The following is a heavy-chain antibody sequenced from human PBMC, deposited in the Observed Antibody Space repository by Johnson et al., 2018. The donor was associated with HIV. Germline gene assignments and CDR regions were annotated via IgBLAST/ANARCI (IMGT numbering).Heavy chain of an antibody. D-gene: IGHD3-10*01. CDR2: TRFDGSIE. V-gene: IGHV3-30*02. Sequence: QVQLVESGGGVVQPGGSLRLSCAASGFTFSSYGMHWVRQTPGNGLEWVAFTRFDGSIEYQRDSVKGRFSISRDNSKNTLYLQMNSLRAEDTAVYYCARSMRGAFDVWGQGTMVTVSS. CDR3: ARSMRGAFDV. CDR1: GFTFSSYG. J-gene: IGHJ3*01.